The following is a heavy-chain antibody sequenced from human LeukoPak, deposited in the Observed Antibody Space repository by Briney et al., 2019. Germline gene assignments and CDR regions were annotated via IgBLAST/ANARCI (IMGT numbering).Heavy chain of an antibody. V-gene: IGHV3-20*04. CDR2: INWNGGIT. J-gene: IGHJ4*02. Sequence: PGGSLRLSCAASGFTFDDYGMSWVRLAPGKGLEWVSGINWNGGITGYADSVKGRFTISRDNAKNSLYLQMNSLRAEDTALYYCAMLRGIAAAGRGGWGQGTLVTVSS. CDR1: GFTFDDYG. CDR3: AMLRGIAAAGRGG. D-gene: IGHD6-13*01.